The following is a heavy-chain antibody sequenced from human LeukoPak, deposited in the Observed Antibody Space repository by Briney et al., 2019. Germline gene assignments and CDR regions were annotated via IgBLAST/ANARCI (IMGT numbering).Heavy chain of an antibody. CDR1: GFTLSNYA. V-gene: IGHV3-23*01. CDR3: AKTGAVAPLNWFDP. CDR2: ISGSGGST. Sequence: PGGSLRLSCAASGFTLSNYAMSWVRQAPGKGLEWVSTISGSGGSTYYADSVKGRFTISRDTSKNTLYLQMNSMRAEDTAVYYCAKTGAVAPLNWFDPWGQGTLVTVSS. J-gene: IGHJ5*02. D-gene: IGHD6-19*01.